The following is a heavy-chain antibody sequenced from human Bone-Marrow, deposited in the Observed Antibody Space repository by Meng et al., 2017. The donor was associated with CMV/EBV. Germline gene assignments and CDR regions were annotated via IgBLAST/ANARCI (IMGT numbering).Heavy chain of an antibody. CDR2: ISSSGSTI. J-gene: IGHJ4*02. Sequence: GESLKISCAASGFTFSSYEMNWVRQAPGKGLEWVSYISSSGSTIYYADSVKGRFTISRDNAKNSPYLQMNSLRAEDTAVYYCARASQVRLSTSLGYWGQGTLVTVSS. V-gene: IGHV3-48*03. CDR3: ARASQVRLSTSLGY. CDR1: GFTFSSYE. D-gene: IGHD3-16*01.